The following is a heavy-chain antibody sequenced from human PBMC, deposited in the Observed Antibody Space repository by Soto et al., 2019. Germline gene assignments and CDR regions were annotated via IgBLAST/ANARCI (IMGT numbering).Heavy chain of an antibody. CDR2: IYSGGST. D-gene: IGHD6-19*01. CDR1: GFTVSSNY. Sequence: GGSLRLSCAASGFTVSSNYMSWVRQAPGKGLEWVSVIYSGGSTYYADSVKGRFTISRDNSKNTLYLQMNSLRAEDTAVYYCARDEAVAGNIDAFDIWGQGTMVTVSS. V-gene: IGHV3-66*01. CDR3: ARDEAVAGNIDAFDI. J-gene: IGHJ3*02.